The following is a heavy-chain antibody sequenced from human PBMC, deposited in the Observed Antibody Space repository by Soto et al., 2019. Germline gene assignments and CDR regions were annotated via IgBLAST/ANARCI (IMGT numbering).Heavy chain of an antibody. J-gene: IGHJ5*02. Sequence: NPXETLWLTSTVSAGPITTSYWSWIRQPLGKALEWIGYISYRGSTNYNPSLKSRLTISIDTSKSQISLKLTSMTTADTAVYYCASSGIVGREVNTWFDPWGQGTLVTVSS. CDR1: AGPITTSY. CDR3: ASSGIVGREVNTWFDP. V-gene: IGHV4-59*01. CDR2: ISYRGST. D-gene: IGHD3-22*01.